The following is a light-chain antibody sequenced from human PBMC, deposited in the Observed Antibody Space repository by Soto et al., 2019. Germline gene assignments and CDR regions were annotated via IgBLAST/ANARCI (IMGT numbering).Light chain of an antibody. CDR2: ENN. CDR3: GTWDSSLSVWV. J-gene: IGLJ3*02. CDR1: SSNIGNNY. V-gene: IGLV1-51*01. Sequence: QTVVTQPASMSAAPGQTVSISCSGSSSNIGNNYVSWYQQFPRTAPKLLIYENNKRPSGIPDRFSGSKSGTSATLGITGLQTRDEADYYCGTWDSSLSVWVFGGGTQLTVL.